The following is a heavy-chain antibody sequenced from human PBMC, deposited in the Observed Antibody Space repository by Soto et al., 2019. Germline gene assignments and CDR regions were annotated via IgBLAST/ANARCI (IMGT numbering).Heavy chain of an antibody. CDR1: GFSFSSYW. CDR2: IKEDGSEK. J-gene: IGHJ4*02. D-gene: IGHD2-21*02. Sequence: PVGSLRLSCAASGFSFSSYWMNWVRQAPGKGLEWMANIKEDGSEKYYVDSVKGRFTISRDNAKNSLYLQMSSLRVEDTAVYYCAAKIGVTIRCWGQGTLVTISS. V-gene: IGHV3-7*01. CDR3: AAKIGVTIRC.